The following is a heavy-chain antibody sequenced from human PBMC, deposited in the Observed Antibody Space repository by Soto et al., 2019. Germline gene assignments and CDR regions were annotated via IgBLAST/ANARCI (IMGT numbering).Heavy chain of an antibody. V-gene: IGHV5-51*01. Sequence: GESLKISCRASGYSFTKYWIAWVRQMPGEGLEWMGIIYPGDSDTTYNPSFQGQVTISADKSISTAYLQWSSLKASDTAMYYCAGHGVYSGGWPAFSYAFDIWGRGKRVT. J-gene: IGHJ3*02. D-gene: IGHD6-19*01. CDR1: GYSFTKYW. CDR3: AGHGVYSGGWPAFSYAFDI. CDR2: IYPGDSDT.